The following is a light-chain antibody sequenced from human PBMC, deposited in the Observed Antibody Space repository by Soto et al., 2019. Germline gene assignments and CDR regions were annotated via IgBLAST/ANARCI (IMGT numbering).Light chain of an antibody. V-gene: IGKV1-5*01. CDR1: QDISNY. J-gene: IGKJ5*01. Sequence: DIQMTQSPSSLSASVGDRVTITCQASQDISNYLNWYQQKPGKAPKLLIYDASSLESGVPSRFSGSGSGTEFTLTISSLQPDDFATYYCQQYNSYSITFGQGTRLEI. CDR2: DAS. CDR3: QQYNSYSIT.